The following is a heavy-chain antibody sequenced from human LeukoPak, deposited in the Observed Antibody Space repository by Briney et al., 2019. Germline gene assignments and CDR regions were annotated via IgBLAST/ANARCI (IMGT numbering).Heavy chain of an antibody. CDR3: AQRSCSSTSCYARGGVEEWSLGSY. J-gene: IGHJ4*02. D-gene: IGHD2-2*01. CDR2: IIPIFGTA. V-gene: IGHV1-69*13. CDR1: GGTFSSYA. Sequence: ASVKVSCKASGGTFSSYAISWVRQAPGQGLEWMGGIIPIFGTANYAQKFQGRVTITADESTSTAYMELSSLRSEDTAVYYCAQRSCSSTSCYARGGVEEWSLGSYWGQGTLVTVSS.